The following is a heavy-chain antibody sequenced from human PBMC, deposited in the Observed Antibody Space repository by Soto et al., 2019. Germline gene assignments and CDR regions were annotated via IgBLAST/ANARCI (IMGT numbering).Heavy chain of an antibody. J-gene: IGHJ4*02. D-gene: IGHD6-25*01. CDR1: DDSFRGAYYY. CDR2: TYYNGDT. Sequence: PSETLSLTCTVSDDSFRGAYYYWSWIRQPLGKGPEWIGYTYYNGDTKYNPALKSRVTMSVDTSKNQLSLRLSSVTAADTAVYLWARGPGYIDGWRTFDFWGRGSLFTVSS. V-gene: IGHV4-61*01. CDR3: ARGPGYIDGWRTFDF.